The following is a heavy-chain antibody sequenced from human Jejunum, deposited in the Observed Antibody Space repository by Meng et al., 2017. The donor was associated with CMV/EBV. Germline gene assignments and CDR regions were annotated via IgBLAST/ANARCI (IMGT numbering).Heavy chain of an antibody. CDR3: ARGGYVPIFGAVGYAMDV. J-gene: IGHJ6*02. D-gene: IGHD3-3*01. CDR2: IYSGGSA. CDR1: ARDSY. Sequence: ARDSYMTWVRQAPGEGLEWVSIIYSGGSAVYADSVEGRFTISRDNSKNTVYLQMNSLRAEDTAVYFCARGGYVPIFGAVGYAMDVWGQGTTVTVSS. V-gene: IGHV3-53*01.